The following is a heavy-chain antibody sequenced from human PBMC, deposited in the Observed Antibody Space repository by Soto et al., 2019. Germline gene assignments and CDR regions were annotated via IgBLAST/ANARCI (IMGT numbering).Heavy chain of an antibody. J-gene: IGHJ6*02. CDR2: ISYDGSNK. CDR1: GFTFSSYG. Sequence: GGSLRLSCAASGFTFSSYGMHWVRQAPGKGLEWVAVISYDGSNKYYADSVKGRFTISRDNSKNTLYLQMNSLRAEDTAVYYCAKDRDELLLFYYYYYGMDVWGQGTTVTVSS. CDR3: AKDRDELLLFYYYYYGMDV. V-gene: IGHV3-30*18. D-gene: IGHD2-15*01.